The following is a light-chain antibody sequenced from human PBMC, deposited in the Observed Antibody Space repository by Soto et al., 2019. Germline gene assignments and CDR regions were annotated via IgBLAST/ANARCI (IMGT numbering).Light chain of an antibody. CDR1: QGIDDT. V-gene: IGKV3-15*01. J-gene: IGKJ4*01. CDR3: QRYNNWPLT. CDR2: DTP. Sequence: EVVLTQSPATLSVSPGEGVTLSCRASQGIDDTLAWYQHKPGHTPRLLIYDTPARAPGFPARFSGSRSGPEFTLVINSLQSEDFAIYYFQRYNNWPLTFGGGTKVESK.